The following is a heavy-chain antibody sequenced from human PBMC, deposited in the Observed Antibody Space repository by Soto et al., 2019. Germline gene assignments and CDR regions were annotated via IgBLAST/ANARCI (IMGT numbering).Heavy chain of an antibody. Sequence: GSLRLSCAASGFTFSSYSMNWVRQAPGKGLEWVSSISSSSSYIYYADSVKGRFTISRDNAKNSLYLQMNSLRAEDTAVYYCARGDFIGYYYYDSTHSGYFDLWGRGTLVTVSA. J-gene: IGHJ2*01. V-gene: IGHV3-21*01. D-gene: IGHD3-22*01. CDR1: GFTFSSYS. CDR3: ARGDFIGYYYYDSTHSGYFDL. CDR2: ISSSSSYI.